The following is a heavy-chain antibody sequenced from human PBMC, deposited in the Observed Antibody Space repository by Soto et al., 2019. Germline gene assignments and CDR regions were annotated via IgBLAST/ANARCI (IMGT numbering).Heavy chain of an antibody. Sequence: GGSLRLSCAASGFTCSIYDMSWVRQAPGKGLEWVSTILVGGSTHYPDSVKGRFTISRDNSKNTVFLQMNSLTAGDTAVYYCAKATATGGGAFDICGQGTMVTVSS. V-gene: IGHV3-23*01. CDR3: AKATATGGGAFDI. CDR2: ILVGGST. J-gene: IGHJ3*02. CDR1: GFTCSIYD. D-gene: IGHD2-8*02.